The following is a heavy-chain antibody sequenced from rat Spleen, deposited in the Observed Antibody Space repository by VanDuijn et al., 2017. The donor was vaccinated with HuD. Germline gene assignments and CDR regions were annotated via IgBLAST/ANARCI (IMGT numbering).Heavy chain of an antibody. CDR3: ARSYGGYTSNWFPY. CDR2: TWGDGST. Sequence: QVQLKESGPGLVQPSQTLSLTCTVSGFSLSNYGVFWVRQPPGKGLEWMGVTWGDGSTDYNSALKSRLRISRDTSKSQVFLKMNSLQTDDTVIYFCARSYGGYTSNWFPYWGQGTLVTVSS. D-gene: IGHD1-11*01. CDR1: GFSLSNYG. J-gene: IGHJ3*01. V-gene: IGHV2-13*01.